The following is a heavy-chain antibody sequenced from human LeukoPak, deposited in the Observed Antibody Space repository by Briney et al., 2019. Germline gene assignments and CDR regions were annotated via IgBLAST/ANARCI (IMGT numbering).Heavy chain of an antibody. CDR2: ISYDGSNK. D-gene: IGHD3-22*01. J-gene: IGHJ4*02. CDR1: GFTFSSYG. Sequence: PGGSLRLSCAASGFTFSSYGMHWVRQAPGKGLEWVAVISYDGSNKYYADSVKGRFTISRDNSKNTLYLQMNSLRAEDTAVYYCAKSAEYYYDSSDYFDYWGQGTLVTVSS. CDR3: AKSAEYYYDSSDYFDY. V-gene: IGHV3-30*18.